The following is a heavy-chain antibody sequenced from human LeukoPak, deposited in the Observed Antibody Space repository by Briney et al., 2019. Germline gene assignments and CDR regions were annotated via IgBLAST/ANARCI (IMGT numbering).Heavy chain of an antibody. Sequence: PGGSLRLSCAASGFTFSSYWMHWVRQAPGKGLEWVSGISWNSGSIGYADSVKGRFTISRDNAKNSLYLQMNSLRAEDMALYYCAKGGSGSYYGYYMDVWGKGTTVTVSS. V-gene: IGHV3-9*03. CDR2: ISWNSGSI. J-gene: IGHJ6*03. D-gene: IGHD3-10*01. CDR1: GFTFSSYW. CDR3: AKGGSGSYYGYYMDV.